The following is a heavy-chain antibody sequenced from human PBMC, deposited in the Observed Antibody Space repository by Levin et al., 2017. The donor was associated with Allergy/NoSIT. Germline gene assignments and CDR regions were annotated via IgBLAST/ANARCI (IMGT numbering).Heavy chain of an antibody. CDR3: AREGLAVAGPIGRKYRDWYFDL. CDR2: IYYSGST. Sequence: SETLSLTCTVSGGSISSYYWSWIRQPPGKGLEWIGYIYYSGSTNYNPSLKSRVTISVDTSKNQFSLKLSSVTAADTAVYYCAREGLAVAGPIGRKYRDWYFDLWGRGTLVTVSS. D-gene: IGHD6-19*01. J-gene: IGHJ2*01. CDR1: GGSISSYY. V-gene: IGHV4-59*01.